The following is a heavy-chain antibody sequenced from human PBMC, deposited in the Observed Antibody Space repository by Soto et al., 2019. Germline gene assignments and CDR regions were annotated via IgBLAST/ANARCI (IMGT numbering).Heavy chain of an antibody. CDR3: ARRGRGVLYYYYGMDV. J-gene: IGHJ6*02. D-gene: IGHD3-10*01. V-gene: IGHV4-59*01. CDR1: GGSISSYY. CDR2: IYYSGST. Sequence: QVQLQVSGPGLVKPSETLSLTCTVSGGSISSYYWSWIRQPPGKGLEWIGYIYYSGSTNYNPSLKSRVTISVDTSKHQFSLKLSSVTAADTAVYYCARRGRGVLYYYYGMDVWGQGTTVTVSS.